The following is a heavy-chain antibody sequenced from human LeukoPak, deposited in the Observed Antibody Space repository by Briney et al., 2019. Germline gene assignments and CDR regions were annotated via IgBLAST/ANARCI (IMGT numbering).Heavy chain of an antibody. V-gene: IGHV4-39*02. J-gene: IGHJ4*02. CDR3: ARERFIVGATQTLDY. Sequence: SETLSLTCTVSGGSISSGSYNWGWIRQPPGKGLEWFGSIYYSGSTYYNPSLRSRVTISVDTSKNQFSLRLSSVTAADTAVYVCARERFIVGATQTLDYWGQGTLVTVSS. CDR2: IYYSGST. CDR1: GGSISSGSYN. D-gene: IGHD1-26*01.